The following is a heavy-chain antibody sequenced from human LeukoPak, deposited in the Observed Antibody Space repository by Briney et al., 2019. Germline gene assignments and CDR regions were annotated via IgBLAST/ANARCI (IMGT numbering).Heavy chain of an antibody. J-gene: IGHJ3*02. V-gene: IGHV1-69*13. CDR3: ARDRLNLWSPHCGGDCHDAFDI. D-gene: IGHD2-21*02. CDR2: IIPIFGTA. Sequence: GASVKVSCKASGYTFTSYDINWVRQAPGQGLEWMGGIIPIFGTANYAQKFQGRVTITADESTSTAYMELSSLRSEDTAVYYCARDRLNLWSPHCGGDCHDAFDIWGQGTMVTVSS. CDR1: GYTFTSYD.